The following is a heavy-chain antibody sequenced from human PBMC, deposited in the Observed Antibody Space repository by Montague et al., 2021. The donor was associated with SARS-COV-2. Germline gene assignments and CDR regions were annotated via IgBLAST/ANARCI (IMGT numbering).Heavy chain of an antibody. CDR2: ISSSGSTI. CDR1: GFTFSSYE. V-gene: IGHV3-48*03. J-gene: IGHJ6*02. CDR3: ARDSFFVGDSSADYYYGMDV. Sequence: SLRLSCAASGFTFSSYEMNWVRQAPGKGLEWVSYISSSGSTIYYADSVKGRFTISRDNAKNSLYLQMNSLRAEDTAVYYCARDSFFVGDSSADYYYGMDVWGQGTTVTVSS. D-gene: IGHD3-22*01.